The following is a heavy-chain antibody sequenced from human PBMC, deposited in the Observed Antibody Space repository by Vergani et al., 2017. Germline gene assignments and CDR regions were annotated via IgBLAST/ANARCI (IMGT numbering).Heavy chain of an antibody. CDR2: ISSSSSYT. CDR1: GFTFSDYY. J-gene: IGHJ4*02. Sequence: QVQLVESGGGLVKPGGSLRLSCAASGFTFSDYYMSWIRQAPGKGLEWVSYISSSSSYTNYAESVKGRFTISRDNAKNSLYLQMNSLRAEDTAVYYCAKESLLGGFDYWGQGTLVTVSS. D-gene: IGHD3-16*01. V-gene: IGHV3-11*05. CDR3: AKESLLGGFDY.